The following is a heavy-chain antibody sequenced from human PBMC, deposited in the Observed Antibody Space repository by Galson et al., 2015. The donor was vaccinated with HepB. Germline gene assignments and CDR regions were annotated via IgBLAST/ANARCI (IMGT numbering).Heavy chain of an antibody. CDR1: GYTFTGYY. D-gene: IGHD3-10*01. CDR2: INPNSGGT. J-gene: IGHJ6*03. Sequence: SVKVSCKASGYTFTGYYMHWVRQAPGQGLEWMGRINPNSGGTNYAQKFQGRVTMTRDTSISTAYMELSRLRSDDTAVYYCARVSRDYYYYMDVWGKGTTVTVSS. V-gene: IGHV1-2*06. CDR3: ARVSRDYYYYMDV.